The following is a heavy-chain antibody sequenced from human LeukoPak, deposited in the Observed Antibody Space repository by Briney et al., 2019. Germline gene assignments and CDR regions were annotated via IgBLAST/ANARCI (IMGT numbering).Heavy chain of an antibody. CDR1: GFTFRSYW. J-gene: IGHJ3*02. Sequence: GGSLRLSCAASGFTFRSYWMSWVRQAPGKGLEWVANIKQDGSEKYYVDSVKGRFTISRDNAKNSLYLQMNSLRGEDTAVYYCASGHCSSTSCNGGDAFDMWGQGTMVTVSS. CDR3: ASGHCSSTSCNGGDAFDM. V-gene: IGHV3-7*01. CDR2: IKQDGSEK. D-gene: IGHD2-2*03.